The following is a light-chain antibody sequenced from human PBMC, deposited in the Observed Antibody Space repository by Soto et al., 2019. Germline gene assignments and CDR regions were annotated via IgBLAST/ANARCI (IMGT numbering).Light chain of an antibody. CDR3: QQYHSVPCT. V-gene: IGKV1-5*03. Sequence: DIQMTQSPSTLSASPGDRVMMTCRASRAIHTWLAWYQQKPGKAPELLIFEVYKLKSGVPSRFSGSESEIDFTLTINGLQPDDFATYYCQQYHSVPCTFGQGTKLEI. CDR2: EVY. CDR1: RAIHTW. J-gene: IGKJ2*02.